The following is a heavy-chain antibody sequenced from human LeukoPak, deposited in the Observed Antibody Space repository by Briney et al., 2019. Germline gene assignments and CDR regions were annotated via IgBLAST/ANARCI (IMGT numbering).Heavy chain of an antibody. J-gene: IGHJ5*02. CDR3: ARGGLGAAVAGDNWFDP. V-gene: IGHV3-74*01. CDR2: INSDGSSR. Sequence: TGGSLRLSCAASGFTFRRYFMHWVRQAPGKGLVWVSRINSDGSSRTYADSVQGRFTISRDNAKNTLYLQMNSLRAEDTAVYYCARGGLGAAVAGDNWFDPWGQGTLVTVSS. CDR1: GFTFRRYF. D-gene: IGHD6-19*01.